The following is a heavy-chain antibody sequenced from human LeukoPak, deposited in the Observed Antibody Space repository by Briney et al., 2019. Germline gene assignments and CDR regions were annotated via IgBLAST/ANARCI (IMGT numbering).Heavy chain of an antibody. J-gene: IGHJ4*02. CDR3: ATGGGVRGVNPYDY. CDR1: GFTFSSYG. D-gene: IGHD3-10*01. CDR2: ISGSGGST. Sequence: PGGSLRLSCAASGFTFSSYGMSWVRQAPGKGLEWVSAISGSGGSTYYADSVKGRFTISRDNSKNTLYLQMNSLRAEDTAVYYCATGGGVRGVNPYDYWGQGTLVTVSS. V-gene: IGHV3-23*01.